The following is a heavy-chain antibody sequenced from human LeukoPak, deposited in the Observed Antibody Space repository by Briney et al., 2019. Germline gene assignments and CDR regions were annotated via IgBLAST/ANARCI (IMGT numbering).Heavy chain of an antibody. CDR3: ARYIVSYPHDAFDI. CDR2: IYYSGST. J-gene: IGHJ3*02. CDR1: GGSISSSSYY. D-gene: IGHD1-26*01. Sequence: SETLSLTCTVSGGSISSSSYYWGWIRQPPGKGLEWIGYIYYSGSTSYNPSLKSRVTISVDTSKKQFFLKLSSVTAADTAFYYCARYIVSYPHDAFDIWGQGTMVTVSS. V-gene: IGHV4-61*05.